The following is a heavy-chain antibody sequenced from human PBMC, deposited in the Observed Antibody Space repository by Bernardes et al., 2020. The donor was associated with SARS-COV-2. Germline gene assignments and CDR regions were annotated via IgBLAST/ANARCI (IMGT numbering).Heavy chain of an antibody. CDR1: GFTFSSYA. CDR2: SSGSGGST. D-gene: IGHD6-13*01. V-gene: IGHV3-23*01. CDR3: AKDDKRAAGPFDY. Sequence: GGSLRLSCVASGFTFSSYAMSWVRQAPGKGLEWVSASSGSGGSTYYADSVKGRFTISRDNSKNTLYLQMNSLRAEDTAVYYCAKDDKRAAGPFDYWGQGTLVTVSS. J-gene: IGHJ4*02.